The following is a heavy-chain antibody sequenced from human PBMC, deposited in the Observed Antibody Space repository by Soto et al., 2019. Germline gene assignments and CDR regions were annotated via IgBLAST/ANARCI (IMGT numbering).Heavy chain of an antibody. V-gene: IGHV1-18*01. Sequence: ASVKVSCKASGYTFTSYGVSWVRQAPGQGLEWMGWISAYNGNTNYARKLQGRVTMTTDTSTSTAYMELRSLRSDDTAVYYCARTPSYDFWSGYYDYWGQGTLVTVSS. D-gene: IGHD3-3*01. J-gene: IGHJ4*02. CDR1: GYTFTSYG. CDR3: ARTPSYDFWSGYYDY. CDR2: ISAYNGNT.